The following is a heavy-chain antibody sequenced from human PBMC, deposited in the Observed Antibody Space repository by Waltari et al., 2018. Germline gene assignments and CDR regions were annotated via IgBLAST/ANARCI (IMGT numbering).Heavy chain of an antibody. CDR2: INHSGST. Sequence: QVQLQQWGAGLLKPSETLSLTCAVYGGSFRGYYWSWIRQPPGKGLEWIGEINHSGSTNYNPSLKSRVTISVDTSKNQFSLKLGSVTAADTAVYYCARVDRYSYGPPTLFDYWGQGTLVTVSS. J-gene: IGHJ4*02. V-gene: IGHV4-34*01. D-gene: IGHD5-18*01. CDR3: ARVDRYSYGPPTLFDY. CDR1: GGSFRGYY.